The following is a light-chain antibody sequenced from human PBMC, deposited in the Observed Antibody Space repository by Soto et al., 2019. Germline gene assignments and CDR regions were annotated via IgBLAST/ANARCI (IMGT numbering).Light chain of an antibody. CDR2: GTY. CDR1: ESVSSSY. Sequence: EIVLTQSPGTLSLSPGERATLSCRASESVSSSYLAWYQQKPGQAPTLLIYGTYNRATGITDRFSGSGSGTDFTLTISRLEPEDFAVYFCQQYDKSPRTFGLGTKVEIK. J-gene: IGKJ1*01. V-gene: IGKV3-20*01. CDR3: QQYDKSPRT.